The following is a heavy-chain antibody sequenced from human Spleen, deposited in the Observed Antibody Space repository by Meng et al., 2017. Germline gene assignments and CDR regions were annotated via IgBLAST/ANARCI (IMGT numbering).Heavy chain of an antibody. J-gene: IGHJ4*02. Sequence: QVQLQESGPGLVKPSGPLSLTCAVSGGSISSSNWWSWVRQPPGKGLEWIGEIYHSGSTNYNPSLKSRVTISVDKSKNQFSLKLSSVTAADTAVYYCASGPRGPDQMYYFDYWGQGTLVTVSS. D-gene: IGHD1-14*01. CDR2: IYHSGST. CDR1: GGSISSSNW. V-gene: IGHV4-4*02. CDR3: ASGPRGPDQMYYFDY.